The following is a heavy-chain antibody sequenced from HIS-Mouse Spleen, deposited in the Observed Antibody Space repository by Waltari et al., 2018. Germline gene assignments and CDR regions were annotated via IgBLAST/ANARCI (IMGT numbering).Heavy chain of an antibody. CDR1: GGSIRSSSYS. V-gene: IGHV4-39*07. CDR2: IYYSGST. Sequence: QLQLQESGPGLVKPSETLSLTCTVSGGSIRSSSYSWGWIRPPPGKGLEWIGSIYYSGSTYYNPSLKSRVTISVDTSKNQFSLKLSSVTAADTAVYYCARAPTGFLEWFDAFDIWGQGTMVTVSS. J-gene: IGHJ3*02. D-gene: IGHD3-3*01. CDR3: ARAPTGFLEWFDAFDI.